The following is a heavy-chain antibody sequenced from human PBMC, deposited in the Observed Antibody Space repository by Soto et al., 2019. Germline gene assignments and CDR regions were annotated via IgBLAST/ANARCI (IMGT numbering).Heavy chain of an antibody. Sequence: GGSLRLSCAASGFTFSSYSMNWVRQAPGKGLEWVSYISSSSSTIYYADSVKGRFTISRDNAKNSLYLQMNSLRDEDTAVYYCARLLWFGELLTSYYYYGMDVWGQGTTVTVSS. CDR3: ARLLWFGELLTSYYYYGMDV. CDR1: GFTFSSYS. CDR2: ISSSSSTI. V-gene: IGHV3-48*02. J-gene: IGHJ6*02. D-gene: IGHD3-10*01.